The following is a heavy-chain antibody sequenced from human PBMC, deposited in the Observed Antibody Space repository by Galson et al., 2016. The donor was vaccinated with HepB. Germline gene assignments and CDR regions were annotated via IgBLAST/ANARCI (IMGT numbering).Heavy chain of an antibody. CDR3: VKPLRSSGGPGAS. CDR2: IYPGDSNT. D-gene: IGHD3-10*01. CDR1: GYSFTEYW. V-gene: IGHV5-51*01. Sequence: QSGAEVKKPGESLRISCKGSGYSFTEYWIGWVRQMPGRGLEWMGIIYPGDSNTRYSPSFQGQLTISTDKSIRTAYLQWNSLKASDTGMYYCVKPLRSSGGPGASWGQGTLLTVSS. J-gene: IGHJ5*02.